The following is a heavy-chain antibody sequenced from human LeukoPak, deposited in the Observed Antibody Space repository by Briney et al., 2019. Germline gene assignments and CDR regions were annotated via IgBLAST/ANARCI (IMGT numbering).Heavy chain of an antibody. CDR3: VRHCGGNYLPTVGY. CDR1: GVSISSTDYY. Sequence: SETLSLTCIVSGVSISSTDYYWGWIRQPPGKGLEWIGSIYYSGSTYDNPSLKSRVTMSIDRSKNQFSLKLSSVTAADTAVYYCVRHCGGNYLPTVGYWGQGTLVTVSS. J-gene: IGHJ4*02. D-gene: IGHD1-26*01. V-gene: IGHV4-39*01. CDR2: IYYSGST.